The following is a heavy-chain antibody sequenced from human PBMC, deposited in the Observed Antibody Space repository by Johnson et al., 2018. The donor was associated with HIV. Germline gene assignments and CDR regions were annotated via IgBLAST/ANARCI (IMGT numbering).Heavy chain of an antibody. CDR3: ARDRSENAFDI. V-gene: IGHV3-66*01. J-gene: IGHJ3*02. CDR2: IYSGGST. Sequence: MQLVESGGGLVQPGGSLRLSCAASGFTVSSNYMSWVRQAPGKGLEWVSVIYSGGSTYYADSVKGRLTISRDNSKNTLYLQMNSLRAEDTAVYYCARDRSENAFDIWGQGTMVTVSS. CDR1: GFTVSSNY.